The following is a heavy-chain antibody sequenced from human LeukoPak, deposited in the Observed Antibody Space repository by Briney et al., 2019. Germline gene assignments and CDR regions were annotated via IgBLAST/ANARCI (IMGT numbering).Heavy chain of an antibody. D-gene: IGHD6-13*01. J-gene: IGHJ5*02. CDR3: AREGLAAADPHGSTWFDP. CDR1: GFTFSSYA. Sequence: GGSLRLSCAASGFTFSSYAMSWVRQAPGKGLEWVSAISGSGGSTYYADSVKGRFTISRDNAKNSLYLQMNSLRAEDTAVYYCAREGLAAADPHGSTWFDPWGQGTLVTVSS. V-gene: IGHV3-23*01. CDR2: ISGSGGST.